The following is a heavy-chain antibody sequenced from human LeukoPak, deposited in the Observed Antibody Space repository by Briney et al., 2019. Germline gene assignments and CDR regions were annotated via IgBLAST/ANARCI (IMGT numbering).Heavy chain of an antibody. Sequence: GGSLRLSCAASGFTFSSYAMSWVRQAPGKGLEWVSAISGSGGSTYYADSVKGRFTISRHNSKNTLYLQMNSLRAEDTAVYYCARVMVAHYDSSGYYPLYYYYGMDVWGQGTTVTVSS. CDR2: ISGSGGST. V-gene: IGHV3-23*01. J-gene: IGHJ6*02. CDR3: ARVMVAHYDSSGYYPLYYYYGMDV. CDR1: GFTFSSYA. D-gene: IGHD3-22*01.